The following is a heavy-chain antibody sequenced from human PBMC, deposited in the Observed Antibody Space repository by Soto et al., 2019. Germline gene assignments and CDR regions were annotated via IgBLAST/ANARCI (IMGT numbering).Heavy chain of an antibody. V-gene: IGHV4-59*08. J-gene: IGHJ4*02. D-gene: IGHD6-13*01. CDR2: IYYSGST. Sequence: SETLSLTCTVSGGSISSYYWSWIRQPPGKGLEWIGYIYYSGSTNYNPSLKSRVTISVDTSKNQFSLKLSSVTAADTAVYYCGKDGDEAAAGYYFAYWGQGTPVPVSS. CDR1: GGSISSYY. CDR3: GKDGDEAAAGYYFAY.